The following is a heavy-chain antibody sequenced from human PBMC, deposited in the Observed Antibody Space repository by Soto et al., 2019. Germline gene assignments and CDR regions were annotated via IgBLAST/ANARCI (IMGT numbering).Heavy chain of an antibody. Sequence: GGSLRLSCAGSGFTFSNFWFHWVRQAPGKGLVWVSRINTDGTTLSYADSVKGRFTISRDNAKNTVYLQMHTLGVEDTGVYYCARQTGLGAANYWGQGXLVTVYS. CDR2: INTDGTTL. J-gene: IGHJ4*01. V-gene: IGHV3-74*01. D-gene: IGHD1-26*01. CDR1: GFTFSNFW. CDR3: ARQTGLGAANY.